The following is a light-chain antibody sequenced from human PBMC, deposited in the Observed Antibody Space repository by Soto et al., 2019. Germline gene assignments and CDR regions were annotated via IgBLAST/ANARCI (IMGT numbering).Light chain of an antibody. Sequence: IQMTQSPSTLSASVSATVTITCRASQSISSWLAWHQQKPEKAPKLVIYDASTLKSGVPPRLSGSGSGTEFTLTISSLQPEDFATYYCQQYNSFSVTFGQGTKVDIK. CDR1: QSISSW. J-gene: IGKJ1*01. CDR2: DAS. CDR3: QQYNSFSVT. V-gene: IGKV1-5*01.